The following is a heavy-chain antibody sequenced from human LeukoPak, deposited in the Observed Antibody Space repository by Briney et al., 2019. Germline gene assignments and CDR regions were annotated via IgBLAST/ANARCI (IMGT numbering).Heavy chain of an antibody. Sequence: GGSLTLSCAPSGFTFSSYSMNWLRQAPGRGLEWVSSISSSSSYIYYADSLKGRFTITRDNAQKSLYLQMNSLIPHAHAVSFLPRYDYGGLFDYWGQGTLVTVSS. CDR3: PRYDYGGLFDY. CDR1: GFTFSSYS. V-gene: IGHV3-21*01. D-gene: IGHD4-23*01. CDR2: ISSSSSYI. J-gene: IGHJ4*02.